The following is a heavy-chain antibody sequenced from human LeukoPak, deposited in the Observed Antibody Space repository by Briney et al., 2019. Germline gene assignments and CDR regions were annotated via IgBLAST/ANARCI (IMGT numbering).Heavy chain of an antibody. CDR3: ARESGTMIARGGLY. CDR1: GYTFTSYG. Sequence: ASVKVSCKASGYTFTSYGISWVRQAPGQGLEWMGWINPNSGGTNYAQKFQGRVTMTRDTSISTAYMELSRLRSDDTAVYYCARESGTMIARGGLYWGQGTLVTVSS. D-gene: IGHD3-22*01. V-gene: IGHV1-2*02. J-gene: IGHJ4*02. CDR2: INPNSGGT.